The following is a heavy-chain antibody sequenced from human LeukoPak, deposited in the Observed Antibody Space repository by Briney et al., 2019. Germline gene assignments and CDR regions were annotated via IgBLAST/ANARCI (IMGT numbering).Heavy chain of an antibody. J-gene: IGHJ4*02. CDR1: GYTFTSYG. D-gene: IGHD2-2*01. V-gene: IGHV1-18*01. CDR2: ISAYNGNT. Sequence: ASVKVSCKASGYTFTSYGISWVRQAPGQGLEWMGWISAYNGNTNYAQKLQGRVTITADESTSTAYMELSSLRSDDTAVYYCARVIRSTSCYVYWGQGTLVTVSS. CDR3: ARVIRSTSCYVY.